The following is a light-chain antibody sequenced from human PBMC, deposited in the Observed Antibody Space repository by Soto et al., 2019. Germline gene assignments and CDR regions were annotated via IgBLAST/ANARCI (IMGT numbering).Light chain of an antibody. Sequence: QSALTQPASVSGSPGQSITISCTGTSSDVGGYNYVSWYQQHPGKAPKLMSYEVSNRPSGVSNRFSGSKSGNTASLTISGLQAEDEADYYCSSYTSSSTLFVFGTGTQLTVL. J-gene: IGLJ7*01. CDR2: EVS. CDR1: SSDVGGYNY. CDR3: SSYTSSSTLFV. V-gene: IGLV2-14*01.